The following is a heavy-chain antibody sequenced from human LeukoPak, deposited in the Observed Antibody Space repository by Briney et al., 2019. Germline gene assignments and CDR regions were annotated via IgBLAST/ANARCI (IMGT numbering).Heavy chain of an antibody. CDR1: GGSFSGYY. CDR2: INHSGST. CDR3: ARVDRTRYYDSSVFDY. D-gene: IGHD3-22*01. J-gene: IGHJ4*02. V-gene: IGHV4-34*01. Sequence: SETLSLTCAVYGGSFSGYYWSWIRQPPGKGLEWIGEINHSGSTNYNPSLKSRVTISVDTSKNQFSLKLNSVTAADTAVYYCARVDRTRYYDSSVFDYWGQGTLVTVSS.